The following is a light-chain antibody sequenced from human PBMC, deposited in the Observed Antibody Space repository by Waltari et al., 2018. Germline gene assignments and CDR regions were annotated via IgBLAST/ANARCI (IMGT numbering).Light chain of an antibody. CDR1: QSVFSN. CDR3: LQYNDWPPWT. Sequence: DIVMTQSPATLPVSPGERATLSCRASQSVFSNLAWYQQKPGQAPRLLIFGAYTRATDSPGRFSGSGSGTEFTLTISSLQSEDAAVYYCLQYNDWPPWTFGQGNTVEIK. CDR2: GAY. V-gene: IGKV3-15*01. J-gene: IGKJ1*01.